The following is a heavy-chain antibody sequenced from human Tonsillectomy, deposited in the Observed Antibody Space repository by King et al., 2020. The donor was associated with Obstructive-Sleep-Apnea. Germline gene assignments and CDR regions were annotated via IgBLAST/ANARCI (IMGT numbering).Heavy chain of an antibody. J-gene: IGHJ4*02. CDR2: INRRGTT. Sequence: VQLVESGGGLVQPGGSLRLSGAASGFTFSTYAINLVRQAPGKGVEWISAINRRGTTFYAGSVRGRFTIARDNSKYTVDLQVNSLSAEDTAIYYCAKEGGGSGVYWVDSWGQGTLVTVSS. V-gene: IGHV3-23*04. CDR1: GFTFSTYA. CDR3: AKEGGGSGVYWVDS. D-gene: IGHD3-10*01.